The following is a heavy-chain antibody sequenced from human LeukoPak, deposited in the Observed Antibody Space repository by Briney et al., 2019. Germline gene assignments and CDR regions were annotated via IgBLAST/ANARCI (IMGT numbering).Heavy chain of an antibody. CDR2: INHSGST. CDR3: ARGYYYDGVDY. J-gene: IGHJ4*02. Sequence: KTSETLSLTCAVYGGSFSGYYWSWIRQPPGKGLEWIGEINHSGSTNYNPSLKSRVTISVDTSKNQFSLKLSSVTAADTAVYYCARGYYYDGVDYWGQGTLVTVSS. V-gene: IGHV4-34*01. D-gene: IGHD3-22*01. CDR1: GGSFSGYY.